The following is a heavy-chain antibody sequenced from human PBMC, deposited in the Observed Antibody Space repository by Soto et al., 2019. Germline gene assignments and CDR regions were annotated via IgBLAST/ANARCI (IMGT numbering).Heavy chain of an antibody. CDR3: ARGLSSSSVWYYYYYGMDV. J-gene: IGHJ6*02. CDR2: INPNSGGT. CDR1: GCACTGYY. D-gene: IGHD6-6*01. Sequence: SLVKGYWKASGCACTGYYMHGVRQAPGQGLEWMGWINPNSGGTNYAQKFQGRVTMTRDTSISAAYMELSRLRSDDTAVYYCARGLSSSSVWYYYYYGMDVWGQGTTVTVSS. V-gene: IGHV1-2*02.